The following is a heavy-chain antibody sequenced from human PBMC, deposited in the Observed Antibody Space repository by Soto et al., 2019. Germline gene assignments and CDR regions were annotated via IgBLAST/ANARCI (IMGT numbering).Heavy chain of an antibody. CDR1: GFTFSDFY. CDR2: ISSDGSTI. J-gene: IGHJ4*02. V-gene: IGHV3-11*01. CDR3: LRPYFFDV. Sequence: GGSLRLSCTASGFTFSDFYMTWIRQAPGKGLEWVSYISSDGSTIFYADSVKGRFIVSRDNAKNSLFLDMNNLRADDTAVYYCLRPYFFDVWGQGALVTVS.